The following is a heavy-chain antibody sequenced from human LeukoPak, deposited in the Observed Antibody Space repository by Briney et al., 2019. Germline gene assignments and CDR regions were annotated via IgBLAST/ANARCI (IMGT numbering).Heavy chain of an antibody. Sequence: ASVKVSCKASGYTFTSYGISWVQQAPGQGLEGMGWISAYNGNTNYAQKLQGRVTMTTDTSTSTAYMELRSLRSDDTAVYYCARDLDVLRYFDWLLDLDYWGQGTLVTVSS. CDR3: ARDLDVLRYFDWLLDLDY. V-gene: IGHV1-18*01. CDR1: GYTFTSYG. CDR2: ISAYNGNT. J-gene: IGHJ4*02. D-gene: IGHD3-9*01.